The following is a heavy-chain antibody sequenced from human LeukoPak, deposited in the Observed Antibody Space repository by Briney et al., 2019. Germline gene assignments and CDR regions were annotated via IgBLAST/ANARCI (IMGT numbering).Heavy chain of an antibody. D-gene: IGHD4-23*01. CDR2: ISYDGSNK. CDR1: GFTFSSYA. Sequence: GGSLRFSCAASGFTFSSYAMHWVRQAPGKGLEWVAVISYDGSNKYYADSVKGRFTISRDNSKNTLYLQMNSLRAEDTAVYYCARDPWLRWPENYFDYWGQGTLVTVSS. CDR3: ARDPWLRWPENYFDY. J-gene: IGHJ4*02. V-gene: IGHV3-30*04.